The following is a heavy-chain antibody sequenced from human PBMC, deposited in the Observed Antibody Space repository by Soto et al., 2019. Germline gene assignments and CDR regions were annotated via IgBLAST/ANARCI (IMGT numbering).Heavy chain of an antibody. CDR2: ISSSSSTI. Sequence: EVQLVESGGGLVQPGGSLRLSCAASGFTFSSYSMNWVRQAPGKGLEWVSYISSSSSTIYYADSVKGRFTISRDNAKNSLYLQLNSLRDEDTAVYYCARDPRDSGWYPYAFDIWGQGTMVTVSS. D-gene: IGHD6-19*01. CDR3: ARDPRDSGWYPYAFDI. CDR1: GFTFSSYS. J-gene: IGHJ3*02. V-gene: IGHV3-48*02.